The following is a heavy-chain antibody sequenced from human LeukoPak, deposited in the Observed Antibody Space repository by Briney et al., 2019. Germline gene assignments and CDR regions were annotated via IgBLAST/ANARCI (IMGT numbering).Heavy chain of an antibody. D-gene: IGHD2-2*01. CDR1: GGSISSSSYY. J-gene: IGHJ4*02. V-gene: IGHV4-39*01. CDR2: IYYSGST. Sequence: ASETLSLTCSVSGGSISSSSYYWGWIRQPPGKGLEWIGSIYYSGSTYYNPSLKSRLTISVDTSKNQISLKLSSVTAADTAVYYCARLHCSSTNCYSAFDYWGQGTLVTVSS. CDR3: ARLHCSSTNCYSAFDY.